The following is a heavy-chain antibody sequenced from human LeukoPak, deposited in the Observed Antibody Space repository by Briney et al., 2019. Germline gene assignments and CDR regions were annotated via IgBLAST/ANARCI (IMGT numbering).Heavy chain of an antibody. J-gene: IGHJ6*03. CDR1: GFTFSSYG. CDR2: IRYDGSNK. Sequence: GGSLRLSCAASGFTFSSYGMHWVRQAPGKGLEWVAFIRYDGSNKYYADSVKGRFTISRDNSKNTLYLQMNSLRAEDTAVYYCAKDFYGSGIYYYYYYYMDVWGKGTTVTISS. CDR3: AKDFYGSGIYYYYYYYMDV. D-gene: IGHD3-10*01. V-gene: IGHV3-30*02.